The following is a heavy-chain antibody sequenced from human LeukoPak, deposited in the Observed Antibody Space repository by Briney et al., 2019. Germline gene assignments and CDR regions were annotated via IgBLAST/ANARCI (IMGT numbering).Heavy chain of an antibody. J-gene: IGHJ4*02. Sequence: GGSLRLSCAASGFTFSSYSMNWVRQAPGKGLEWVSSISSSNSYIYYADSVKGRFTISRDNAKNSLYLQMNSLRAEDTAVYYCARMTTVTIVLDYWGQGTLVTVSS. D-gene: IGHD4-17*01. V-gene: IGHV3-21*01. CDR3: ARMTTVTIVLDY. CDR2: ISSSNSYI. CDR1: GFTFSSYS.